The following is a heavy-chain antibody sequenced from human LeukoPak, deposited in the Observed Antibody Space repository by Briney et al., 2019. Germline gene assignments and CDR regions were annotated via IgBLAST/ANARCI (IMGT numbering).Heavy chain of an antibody. J-gene: IGHJ4*02. Sequence: SETLSLTCTVSGGSISSYYWSWIRQPPGKGLEWIGYIYYSGSTNYNPSLKSRVTISVDTSKNQFSLKLSSVTAADTAVYYCARGVHSSMIVVVMAFDYWGQGTLVTVSS. CDR3: ARGVHSSMIVVVMAFDY. CDR1: GGSISSYY. CDR2: IYYSGST. V-gene: IGHV4-59*01. D-gene: IGHD3-22*01.